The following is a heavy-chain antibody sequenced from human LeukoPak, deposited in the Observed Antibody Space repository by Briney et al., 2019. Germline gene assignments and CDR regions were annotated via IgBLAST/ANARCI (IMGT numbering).Heavy chain of an antibody. Sequence: GGSLRLSCAASGFTFSDYYMTWIRQAPGKGLEWVSYISSSSSYIYYADSVKGRFTISRDNAKNSLYLQMNSLRAEDTAVYYCARGLQHIVVVTVYDPWGQGTLVTVSS. CDR2: ISSSSSYI. J-gene: IGHJ5*02. CDR3: ARGLQHIVVVTVYDP. D-gene: IGHD2-21*02. V-gene: IGHV3-11*06. CDR1: GFTFSDYY.